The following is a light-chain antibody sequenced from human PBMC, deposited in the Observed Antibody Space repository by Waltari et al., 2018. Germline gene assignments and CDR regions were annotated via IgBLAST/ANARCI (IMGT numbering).Light chain of an antibody. CDR1: SSDVGGYNY. J-gene: IGLJ2*01. CDR2: DVS. V-gene: IGLV2-14*01. Sequence: QSALTQPASVSGSPGPSIPISCTGTSSDVGGYNYVSWYQQHPGKAPKLMIYDVSKRPSGVSNRFSGSKSGNTASLTISGLQAEDEADYYCSSYTSSSTYVVFGGGTKLTVL. CDR3: SSYTSSSTYVV.